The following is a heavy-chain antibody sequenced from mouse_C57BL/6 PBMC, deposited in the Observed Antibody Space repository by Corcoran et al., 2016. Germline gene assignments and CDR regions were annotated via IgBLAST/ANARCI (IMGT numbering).Heavy chain of an antibody. CDR3: ARYYYGSSPFDY. J-gene: IGHJ2*01. Sequence: EVPLQQSGPELVKPGASVKISCKASGYTVTDYYMNWVKQSHGKSLEWIGDINPNNGGTSYNQKFKGKATLTVDKSSSTAYMELRSLTSEDSAVYYCARYYYGSSPFDYWGQGTTLTVSS. CDR1: GYTVTDYY. D-gene: IGHD1-1*01. V-gene: IGHV1-26*01. CDR2: INPNNGGT.